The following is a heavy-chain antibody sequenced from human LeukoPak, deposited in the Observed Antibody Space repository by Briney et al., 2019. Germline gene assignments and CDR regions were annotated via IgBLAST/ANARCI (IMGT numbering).Heavy chain of an antibody. CDR1: GFTFSTYA. V-gene: IGHV3-23*01. Sequence: PGGSLRLSCTPSGFTFSTYAMGWVRQAPGKGLEWVSGISGSGAISGSGGTTYYADSVKGRFTISRDNSKNTLYLRMNSLRAEDTAVYYCAKDDGSGWYTFDYWGQGALVTVSS. CDR2: ISGSGGTT. J-gene: IGHJ4*02. D-gene: IGHD6-19*01. CDR3: AKDDGSGWYTFDY.